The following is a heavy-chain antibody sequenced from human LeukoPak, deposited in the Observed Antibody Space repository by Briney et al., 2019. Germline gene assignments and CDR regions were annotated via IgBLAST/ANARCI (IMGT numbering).Heavy chain of an antibody. CDR2: IYTSGST. CDR1: GGSISSGSYY. CDR3: ARAPPQLVRTLYYFDY. J-gene: IGHJ4*02. D-gene: IGHD6-6*01. Sequence: PSQTLSLTCTVSGGSISSGSYYWSWIRQPAGKGLEWIGRIYTSGSTNYNPSLKSRVTISVDTSKNQFSLKLSSVTAADTAVYYCARAPPQLVRTLYYFDYWGQGTLVTVSS. V-gene: IGHV4-61*02.